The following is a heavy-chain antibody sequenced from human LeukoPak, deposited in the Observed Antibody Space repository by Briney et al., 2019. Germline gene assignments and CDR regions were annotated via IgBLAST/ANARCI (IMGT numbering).Heavy chain of an antibody. CDR1: GFTFSSYW. D-gene: IGHD6-13*01. V-gene: IGHV3-74*01. CDR2: IKSDGSST. CDR3: VRDSSSWYVGGWFFDL. Sequence: QTGGSLRLSCAASGFTFSSYWMHWVRQAPGQGLVWVSRIKSDGSSTSYADSVKGRSTISRDNAKNTLYLQMNSLRAEDTAVYYCVRDSSSWYVGGWFFDLWGRGTLVTVSS. J-gene: IGHJ2*01.